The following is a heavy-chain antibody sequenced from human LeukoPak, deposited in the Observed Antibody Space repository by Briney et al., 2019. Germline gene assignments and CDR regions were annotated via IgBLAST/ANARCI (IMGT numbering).Heavy chain of an antibody. D-gene: IGHD1-26*01. CDR2: IGYDGSNNYDGSSK. Sequence: GGSLRLSCAASRFTFSSSGMHWVRQAPGKGLEWVTFIGYDGSNNYDGSSKYYADSVKGRFTISRDNSKNTLYLQMNSLRPEDTALYYCAKDYPSAVGASPFEYWGQGTLVTVSS. J-gene: IGHJ4*02. V-gene: IGHV3-30*02. CDR3: AKDYPSAVGASPFEY. CDR1: RFTFSSSG.